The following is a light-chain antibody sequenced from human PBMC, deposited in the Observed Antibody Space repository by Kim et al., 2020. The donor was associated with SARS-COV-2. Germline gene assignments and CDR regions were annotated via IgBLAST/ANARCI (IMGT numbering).Light chain of an antibody. CDR3: SSYAGSNNLV. CDR1: SSDVGGYNY. V-gene: IGLV2-8*01. CDR2: EVS. Sequence: GQSVTISCTGTSSDVGGYNYVSWYQQHPGKAPQLMIYEVSKRPSGGPDRFSGSKSGNTASLTVSGLQAEDEADYYCSSYAGSNNLVFGGGTQLTVL. J-gene: IGLJ2*01.